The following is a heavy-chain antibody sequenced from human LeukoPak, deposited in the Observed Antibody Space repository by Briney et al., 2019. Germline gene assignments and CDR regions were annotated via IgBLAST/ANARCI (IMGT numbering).Heavy chain of an antibody. V-gene: IGHV3-23*01. CDR1: GFTFSSYA. D-gene: IGHD6-19*01. CDR2: ISGSGGST. CDR3: AKDPSIAVAGLFDY. Sequence: PGGSLRLSCAASGFTFSSYAMSWVRQAPGKGLEWVSAISGSGGSTYYANSVKGRFTISRDNSKNTLYLQMNSLRAEDTAVYYCAKDPSIAVAGLFDYWGQGTLVTVSS. J-gene: IGHJ4*02.